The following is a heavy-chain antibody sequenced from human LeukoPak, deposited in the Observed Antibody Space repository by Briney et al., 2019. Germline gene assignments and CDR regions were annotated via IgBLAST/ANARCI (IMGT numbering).Heavy chain of an antibody. J-gene: IGHJ5*02. Sequence: SETLSLTCTVSGGSISSSSYYWGWIRQPPGKGLEWIGSIYYSGSTYYNPSLKSRVTISVDTSKNQFSLKLSSVTAADTAVYYCARGVVPAALNWFDPWGQGTLVTVSS. V-gene: IGHV4-39*07. CDR1: GGSISSSSYY. CDR2: IYYSGST. D-gene: IGHD2-2*01. CDR3: ARGVVPAALNWFDP.